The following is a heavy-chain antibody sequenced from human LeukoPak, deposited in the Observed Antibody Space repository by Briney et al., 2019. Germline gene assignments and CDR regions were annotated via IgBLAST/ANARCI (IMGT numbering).Heavy chain of an antibody. V-gene: IGHV4-30-2*01. D-gene: IGHD3-22*01. J-gene: IGHJ4*02. CDR3: ARWVDADTMIVGPYYFDY. CDR2: INHSGST. CDR1: GGSINSGGYS. Sequence: PSQTLSLTCAVSGGSINSGGYSWSWIRQPPGKGLEWIGEINHSGSTNYNPSLKSRVTISVDTSKNQFSLKLSSVTAADTAVYYCARWVDADTMIVGPYYFDYWGQGTLVTVSS.